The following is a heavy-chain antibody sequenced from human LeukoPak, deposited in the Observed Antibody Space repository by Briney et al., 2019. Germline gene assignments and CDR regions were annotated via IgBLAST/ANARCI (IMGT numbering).Heavy chain of an antibody. J-gene: IGHJ4*02. CDR2: VSRSGST. CDR3: ARAGTGGRAFDY. Sequence: SETLSLTCPVSGFSINTDYYWGWIRQPPGKGLEWLGSVSRSGSTFYNPSLKSRLSMSVDTSKSQFSLQLSSVTAADTAVYYCARAGTGGRAFDYWGQGSLVTVSS. D-gene: IGHD1-1*01. CDR1: GFSINTDYY. V-gene: IGHV4-38-2*02.